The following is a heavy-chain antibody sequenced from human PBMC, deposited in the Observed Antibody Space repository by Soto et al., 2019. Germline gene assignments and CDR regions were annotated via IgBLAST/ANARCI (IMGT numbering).Heavy chain of an antibody. CDR2: ISSDGNHK. D-gene: IGHD1-26*01. CDR1: GFNVSAYT. J-gene: IGHJ4*02. Sequence: QVKLVESGGGVVQPGRSLRLSCAASGFNVSAYTMHWVRQAPGKGLEWVAVISSDGNHKYYTDSVKGRFTISRDTATNRLYLQMNSLRAEDTAVYYCARWEQPLFDYWCQGTLVTVSS. V-gene: IGHV3-30-3*01. CDR3: ARWEQPLFDY.